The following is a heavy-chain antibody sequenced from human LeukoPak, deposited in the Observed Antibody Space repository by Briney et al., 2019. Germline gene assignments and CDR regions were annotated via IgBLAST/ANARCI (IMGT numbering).Heavy chain of an antibody. CDR1: GGTISSYY. J-gene: IGHJ3*02. Sequence: PLETLSLTCTVSGGTISSYYWSWIRQPAGKGLEWIGRIYTSGSTNYNPSLKSRVTMSVDTSKNQFSLKQSSVTAADTAVYYCAHYYDSKGVGAFDIGGQETMVTVSS. CDR3: AHYYDSKGVGAFDI. D-gene: IGHD3-22*01. V-gene: IGHV4-4*07. CDR2: IYTSGST.